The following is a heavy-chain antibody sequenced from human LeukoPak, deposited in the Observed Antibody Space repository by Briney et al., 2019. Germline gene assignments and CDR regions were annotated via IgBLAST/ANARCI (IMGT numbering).Heavy chain of an antibody. V-gene: IGHV4-59*01. Sequence: SETLSLTCTVSGGSISSYYWSWIRQPPGKGLEWIGYIYYSGSTNYNPSLKSRVTISVDTSKNQFSLKLSSVTAADTAVYYCARGGIQLWPYIPLDYWGQGTLVTVSS. CDR3: ARGGIQLWPYIPLDY. CDR1: GGSISSYY. J-gene: IGHJ4*02. CDR2: IYYSGST. D-gene: IGHD5-18*01.